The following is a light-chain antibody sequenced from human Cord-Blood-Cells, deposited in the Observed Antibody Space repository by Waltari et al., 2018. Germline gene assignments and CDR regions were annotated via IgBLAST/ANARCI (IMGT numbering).Light chain of an antibody. CDR3: CSYAGSYTYV. CDR2: DVS. V-gene: IGLV2-11*01. Sequence: QSALTQSRSVSGSHGQSVTISCTGTSSDVGGYNYVSWYQQHPGKAPKLMIYDVSKRPSGVPDRFSGSKSGNTASLTISGLQAEDEADYYCCSYAGSYTYVFGTGTKVTVL. J-gene: IGLJ1*01. CDR1: SSDVGGYNY.